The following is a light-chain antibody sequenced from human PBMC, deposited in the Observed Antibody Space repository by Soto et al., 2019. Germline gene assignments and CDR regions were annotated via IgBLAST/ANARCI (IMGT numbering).Light chain of an antibody. Sequence: DIQMTQSPSSLSASVGDRVTITCRASQSISSYLNWYQQKPGKAPKLLIYGASSLQGGVPSRFSGSGSGTDFTLTISSLQPEDIATYYCQQSYSTPRTFGQGTKVEIK. CDR2: GAS. V-gene: IGKV1-39*01. CDR3: QQSYSTPRT. J-gene: IGKJ1*01. CDR1: QSISSY.